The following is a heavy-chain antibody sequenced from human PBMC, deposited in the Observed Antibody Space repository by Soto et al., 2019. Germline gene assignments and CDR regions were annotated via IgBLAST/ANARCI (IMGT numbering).Heavy chain of an antibody. D-gene: IGHD1-20*01. CDR2: IIPIFGTA. J-gene: IGHJ5*02. CDR1: GGTFSSYA. V-gene: IGHV1-69*13. CDR3: ARVESGITGEYRFDP. Sequence: ASVKVSCKASGGTFSSYAISWVRQAPGQGLEWMGGIIPIFGTANYAQKFQGRVTITADESTSTAYMELSSLRSEDTAVYYCARVESGITGEYRFDPWGQGTLVTVSS.